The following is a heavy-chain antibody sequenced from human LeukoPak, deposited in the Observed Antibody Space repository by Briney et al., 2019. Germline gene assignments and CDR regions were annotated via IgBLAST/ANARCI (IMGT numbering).Heavy chain of an antibody. CDR1: EFTFSSYW. J-gene: IGHJ4*02. CDR2: IKQDGSEK. CDR3: TRDQTPYY. Sequence: GGSLRLSCAASEFTFSSYWMSWVRQAPGKGLEWVANIKQDGSEKYYVDSVKGRFTISRDNAKNSLYLQMNSLKAEDTAVYYCTRDQTPYYWGQGTLVTVSS. V-gene: IGHV3-7*03.